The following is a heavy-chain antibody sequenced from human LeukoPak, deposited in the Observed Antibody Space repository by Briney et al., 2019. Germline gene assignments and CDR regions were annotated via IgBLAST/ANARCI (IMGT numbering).Heavy chain of an antibody. CDR3: ARGTIARLGPFDC. CDR2: IYSGGST. CDR1: GFTVSSDY. Sequence: GGSLRLSCAAFGFTVSSDYMSWVRQAPGKGLEWVSVIYSGGSTFYADPVKGRFTISRDNSKNTLHLQMNSLRVEDTAIYYCARGTIARLGPFDCWGQGTLVIVSS. J-gene: IGHJ4*02. V-gene: IGHV3-53*01. D-gene: IGHD6-6*01.